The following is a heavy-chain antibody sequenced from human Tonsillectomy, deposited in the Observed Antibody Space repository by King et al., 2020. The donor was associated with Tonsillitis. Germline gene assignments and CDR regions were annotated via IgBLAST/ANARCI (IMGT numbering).Heavy chain of an antibody. D-gene: IGHD5-24*01. V-gene: IGHV3-30*02. Sequence: HVQLVESGGGVVQPGGSLRLSCAASGFTFSNYGLHWVRQAPGKGLEWVSFIRHDTSDKYYADSVKGRFTISRDNSKNTLYLQMNSLRAEDTAVDYCAKSPGEWATITHWGQGTLVTVSS. CDR3: AKSPGEWATITH. CDR1: GFTFSNYG. CDR2: IRHDTSDK. J-gene: IGHJ4*02.